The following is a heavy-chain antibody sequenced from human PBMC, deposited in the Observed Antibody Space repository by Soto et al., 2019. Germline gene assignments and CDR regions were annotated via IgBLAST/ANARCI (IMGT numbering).Heavy chain of an antibody. CDR3: ARAVGPFDY. CDR2: IWYDGSNK. Sequence: GGSLRLSCAASGFTFSTYGMHWVRQAPGKGLDWVAVIWYDGSNKYYADSLKGRFTISRDNSRDTLYLQMNSLRAEDTAVYYCARAVGPFDYWGQGTLVTVSS. J-gene: IGHJ4*02. V-gene: IGHV3-33*01. CDR1: GFTFSTYG.